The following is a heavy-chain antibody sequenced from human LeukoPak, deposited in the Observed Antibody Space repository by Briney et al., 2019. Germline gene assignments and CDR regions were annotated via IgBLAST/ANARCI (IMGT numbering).Heavy chain of an antibody. Sequence: GGSLRLSCAASGFTFNSYEMNWVRQAPGKGLEWVSYIGSSGSTTYYADSVKGRFTISRDNAKNSLYLQMNSLRAEDTAVCYCARERDRQLDAFDIWGQGTMVTVSS. CDR3: ARERDRQLDAFDI. D-gene: IGHD6-13*01. CDR2: IGSSGSTT. CDR1: GFTFNSYE. V-gene: IGHV3-48*03. J-gene: IGHJ3*02.